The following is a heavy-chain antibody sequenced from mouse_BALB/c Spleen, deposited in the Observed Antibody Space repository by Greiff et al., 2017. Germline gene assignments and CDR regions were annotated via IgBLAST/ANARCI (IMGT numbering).Heavy chain of an antibody. J-gene: IGHJ3*01. CDR3: AREITKTWFAY. D-gene: IGHD2-4*01. CDR1: GFNIKDYY. Sequence: EVQLQQSGAELVRSGASVKLSCTASGFNIKDYYMHWVKQRPEQGLEWIGRIDPANGNTKYDPKFQGKATITADTSSNTAYLQLSSLTSEDTAVYYCAREITKTWFAYWGQGTLVTVSA. CDR2: IDPANGNT. V-gene: IGHV14-3*02.